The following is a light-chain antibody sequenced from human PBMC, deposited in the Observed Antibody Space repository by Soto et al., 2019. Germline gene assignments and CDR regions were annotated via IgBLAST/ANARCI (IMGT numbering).Light chain of an antibody. CDR1: SGSIASNY. CDR3: QSYDSDNQV. Sequence: NFMLTQPHSVSESPGKTVTISCTRISGSIASNYVQWFQQRPGSSPTTVMFEDNQRPSGVPDRFSGSIDSSSNSASLTISGLRTEDEADYYCQSYDSDNQVFGGGTKLTVL. CDR2: EDN. V-gene: IGLV6-57*01. J-gene: IGLJ3*02.